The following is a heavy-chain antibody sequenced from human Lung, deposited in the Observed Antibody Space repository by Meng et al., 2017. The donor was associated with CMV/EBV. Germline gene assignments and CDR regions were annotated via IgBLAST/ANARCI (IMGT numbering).Heavy chain of an antibody. V-gene: IGHV1-8*01. Sequence: ASVXVSXKASGYTFTSYDINWVRQATGQGLEWMGWMNPNSGNTAYAPKFQGRLTMTRNTSINTAYMDLSSLRSEDTAIYYCTRGRGSTHKGNWFDPWGQGTLVPVSS. CDR1: GYTFTSYD. CDR2: MNPNSGNT. J-gene: IGHJ5*02. D-gene: IGHD3-10*01. CDR3: TRGRGSTHKGNWFDP.